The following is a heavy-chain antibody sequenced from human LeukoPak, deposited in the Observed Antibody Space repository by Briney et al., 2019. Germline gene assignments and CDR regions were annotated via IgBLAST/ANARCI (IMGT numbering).Heavy chain of an antibody. CDR1: GGSFSGYY. J-gene: IGHJ4*02. CDR2: INHSGST. CDR3: ARVLRFLEWNGGFDY. Sequence: SETLSLTCAVYGGSFSGYYWSWIRQPPGKGLEWIGEINHSGSTNYNPSLKSRVTISVDTSKNQFSLKLSSVTAADTAVYYCARVLRFLEWNGGFDYWGQGTLVTVSS. V-gene: IGHV4-34*01. D-gene: IGHD3-3*01.